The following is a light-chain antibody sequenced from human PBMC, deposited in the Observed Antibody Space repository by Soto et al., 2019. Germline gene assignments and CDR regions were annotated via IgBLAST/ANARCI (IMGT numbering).Light chain of an antibody. CDR2: AAS. J-gene: IGKJ5*01. CDR1: QSISSY. CDR3: QQSYSTPF. Sequence: DIQMTQSPSSLSASVGDRVTITCRASQSISSYLNWYQQKPGKAPKLLIYAASSLQSGVPSRFSGSGSGTDFTLTISSLQPEDFATYYCQQSYSTPFVGQGTRLEIK. V-gene: IGKV1-39*01.